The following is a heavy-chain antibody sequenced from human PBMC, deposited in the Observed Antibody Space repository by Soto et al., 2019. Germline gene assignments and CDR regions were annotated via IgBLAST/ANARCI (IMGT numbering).Heavy chain of an antibody. V-gene: IGHV3-30*18. CDR1: VFTFISYG. CDR3: AKDRLRGGFLTTATTNGMDV. Sequence: GWSLRLSCASSVFTFISYGMHWVRQAPGKGLEWVALISYDGSNKYYVDSVKGRFTISRDNSKNTLFLQMNSLRAGDTAGYYCAKDRLRGGFLTTATTNGMDVWGQGTTVTVSS. J-gene: IGHJ6*02. CDR2: ISYDGSNK. D-gene: IGHD1-26*01.